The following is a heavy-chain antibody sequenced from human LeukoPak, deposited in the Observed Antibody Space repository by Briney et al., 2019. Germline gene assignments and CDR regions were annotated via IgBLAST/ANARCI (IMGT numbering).Heavy chain of an antibody. Sequence: GGSLRLSCAASGFTFSSYIINSVRQAPGKGLEWVSSVSSSSGYIYYADSVKGRFTISRDNAKNSLYLQMNSLRAEDTAVYYCARESGSASFDYWGQGTLVTVSS. V-gene: IGHV3-21*01. CDR3: ARESGSASFDY. D-gene: IGHD6-19*01. J-gene: IGHJ4*02. CDR2: VSSSSGYI. CDR1: GFTFSSYI.